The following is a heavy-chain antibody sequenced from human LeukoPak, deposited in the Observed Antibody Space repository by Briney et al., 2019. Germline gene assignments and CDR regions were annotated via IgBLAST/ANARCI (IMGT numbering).Heavy chain of an antibody. D-gene: IGHD3/OR15-3a*01. V-gene: IGHV3-74*01. CDR3: ARGTGYYYNFFDY. CDR2: INSDGSIT. Sequence: PGGSLRLSCAASGFTFSSSWMHWVRQAPGKGLVWVSRINSDGSITNYADSLKGRFTISRDNAKNTLYLEMNSLRAEDTAVYYCARGTGYYYNFFDYWGQGTLVTVSS. J-gene: IGHJ4*02. CDR1: GFTFSSSW.